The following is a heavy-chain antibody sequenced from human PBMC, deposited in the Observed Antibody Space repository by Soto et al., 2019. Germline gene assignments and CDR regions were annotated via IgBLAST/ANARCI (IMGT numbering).Heavy chain of an antibody. V-gene: IGHV1-2*04. D-gene: IGHD3-10*01. CDR2: INPNSGGT. CDR1: GYTFTGYY. J-gene: IGHJ3*02. Sequence: QVQLVQSGAEVKKPGASVKVSCKASGYTFTGYYMHWVRQAPGQGLERMGWINPNSGGTNYAQKLQGLVTMTRDTSLSTAYMELSRLRSDDAAVYYCARTSEAGAFDIWGQGTMVTVSS. CDR3: ARTSEAGAFDI.